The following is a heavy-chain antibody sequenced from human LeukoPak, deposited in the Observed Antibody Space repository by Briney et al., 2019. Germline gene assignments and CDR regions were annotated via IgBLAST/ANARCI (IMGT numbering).Heavy chain of an antibody. D-gene: IGHD6-25*01. J-gene: IGHJ4*02. CDR3: ARATRYSSGKGYFDY. CDR2: MYYSGST. CDR1: GGSISSSSYY. V-gene: IGHV4-39*07. Sequence: NSSETLSLTCTVSGGSISSSSYYWGWIRQPPGKGLEWIGSMYYSGSTYYNPSLKSRVTISVDTSKNEFSLKLSSVTAADTALYYCARATRYSSGKGYFDYWGQGTLVTVSS.